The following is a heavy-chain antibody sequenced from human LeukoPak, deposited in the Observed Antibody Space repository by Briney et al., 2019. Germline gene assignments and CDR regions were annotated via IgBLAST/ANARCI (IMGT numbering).Heavy chain of an antibody. CDR1: GFTFSSYW. Sequence: PGGSLRLSCAASGFTFSSYWMHWVRQAPGKGLVWVSRIDTDGTDTAYADSVKGRFTISRDNAKNTLYLQMNSLRAEDTAVYYCARPRAYDSRDLDYWGQGALVTVSS. D-gene: IGHD3-16*01. V-gene: IGHV3-74*01. J-gene: IGHJ4*02. CDR2: IDTDGTDT. CDR3: ARPRAYDSRDLDY.